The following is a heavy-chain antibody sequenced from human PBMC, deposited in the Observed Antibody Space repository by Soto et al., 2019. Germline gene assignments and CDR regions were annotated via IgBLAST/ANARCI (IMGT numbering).Heavy chain of an antibody. CDR2: IYYSGST. J-gene: IGHJ4*02. CDR1: GGSVSFGSYY. Sequence: SQTLGVPWIVSGGSVSFGSYYWSWSRQPPGKGLEWIGYIYYSGSTNYNPSRKSRVTISVDASKNHFSLKLSSVTAADTAVYYCARLNKAMDYFDYWGQGTMVTVSS. V-gene: IGHV4-61*03. D-gene: IGHD5-18*01. CDR3: ARLNKAMDYFDY.